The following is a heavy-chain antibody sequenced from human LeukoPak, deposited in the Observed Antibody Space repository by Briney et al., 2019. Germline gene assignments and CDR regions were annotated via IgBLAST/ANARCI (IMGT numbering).Heavy chain of an antibody. CDR1: GFTFSSYA. Sequence: GGSLRLSCAASGFTFSSYAMSWVRQAPGKGLEWVSAISGSGGSTYYADSVKGRFTISRDNSKNTLYLQMNSLRAEDTAVYYCATVYDYGDYGYFDYWGQGTLVTVSS. J-gene: IGHJ4*02. CDR3: ATVYDYGDYGYFDY. D-gene: IGHD4-17*01. CDR2: ISGSGGST. V-gene: IGHV3-23*01.